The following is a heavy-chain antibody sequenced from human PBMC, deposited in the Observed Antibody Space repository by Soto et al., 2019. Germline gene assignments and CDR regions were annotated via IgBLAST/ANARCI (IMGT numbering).Heavy chain of an antibody. V-gene: IGHV4-34*01. D-gene: IGHD6-6*01. CDR2: INHGGST. J-gene: IGHJ3*01. Sequence: QVQLQQWGAGLLKPSETLSLTCAVSGGSLTGYYWSWIRQPPGQGLELIGQINHGGSTDYNPSLKSRGTISVDRSKHQFSVILSSVTAADTAVYFCASRHDGFDSWGPGTIVTVSS. CDR1: GGSLTGYY. CDR3: ASRHDGFDS.